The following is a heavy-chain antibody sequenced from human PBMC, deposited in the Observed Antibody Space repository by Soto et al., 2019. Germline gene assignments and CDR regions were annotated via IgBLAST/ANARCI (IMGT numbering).Heavy chain of an antibody. CDR1: GGSISSYY. J-gene: IGHJ4*02. CDR3: AYGDSRGPFDS. V-gene: IGHV4-59*01. CDR2: IYNSGST. Sequence: SETLSLTCTVSGGSISSYYWSWVRQPPGKGLEWIGYIYNSGSTNYNPSLKSRVTISVDTSKNQFSLKLSSVTAPDTAVYYCAYGDSRGPFDSWGQGTLVTVSS. D-gene: IGHD4-17*01.